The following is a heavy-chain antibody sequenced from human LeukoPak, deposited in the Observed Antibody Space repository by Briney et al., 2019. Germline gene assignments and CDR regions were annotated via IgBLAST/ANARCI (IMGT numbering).Heavy chain of an antibody. Sequence: PSETLSLTCTVSGGSISSSSYYWSWIRQPAGKGLEWIGRIYTSGSTNYNPSLKSRVTMSVDTSKNQFSLKLSSVTAADTAVYYCARDRAAGMEGRDWFDPWGQGTLVTVSS. D-gene: IGHD6-13*01. CDR1: GGSISSSSYY. J-gene: IGHJ5*02. V-gene: IGHV4-61*02. CDR3: ARDRAAGMEGRDWFDP. CDR2: IYTSGST.